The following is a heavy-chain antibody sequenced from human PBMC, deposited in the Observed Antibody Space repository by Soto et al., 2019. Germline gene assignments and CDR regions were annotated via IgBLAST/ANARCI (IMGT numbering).Heavy chain of an antibody. D-gene: IGHD5-18*01. V-gene: IGHV3-23*01. CDR2: ISDSGGST. CDR3: AKDERRLTARFDY. CDR1: GFTFSSYA. Sequence: PGGSLRLSCAASGFTFSSYAMNWVRQAPGKGLEWVSLISDSGGSTYYADSVKGRFTISRDNSKNTLYLQMNSLRAEDTAIYYCAKDERRLTARFDYWGQGTLVTVSS. J-gene: IGHJ4*02.